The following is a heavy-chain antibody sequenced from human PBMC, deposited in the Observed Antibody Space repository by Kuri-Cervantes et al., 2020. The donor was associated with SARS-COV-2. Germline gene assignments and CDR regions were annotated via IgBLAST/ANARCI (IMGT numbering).Heavy chain of an antibody. D-gene: IGHD7-27*01. CDR1: GYSISSGYY. CDR3: ARNWGRYYFDY. Sequence: SETLSLTCAVSGYSISSGYYWGWIRQPPGKGLEWIGSIYYSGSTCYNPSLKSRVTISVDTSKNQFTLKLSAVTAADTAVYYCARNWGRYYFDYWGQGTLVTVSS. CDR2: IYYSGST. J-gene: IGHJ4*02. V-gene: IGHV4-38-2*01.